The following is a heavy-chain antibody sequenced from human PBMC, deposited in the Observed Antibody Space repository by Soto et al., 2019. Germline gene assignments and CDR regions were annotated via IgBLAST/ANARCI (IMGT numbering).Heavy chain of an antibody. D-gene: IGHD6-13*01. V-gene: IGHV3-74*01. CDR2: INSDGSST. J-gene: IGHJ5*02. CDR1: GFTFSSYW. CDR3: ARVFGYSSSPFDP. Sequence: GGSLRLSCAASGFTFSSYWMHWVRQAPGKGLVWVSRINSDGSSTSYADSVKGRFTISRGNAKNTLYLQMNSLRAEDTAVYYCARVFGYSSSPFDPWGQGTLVTVSS.